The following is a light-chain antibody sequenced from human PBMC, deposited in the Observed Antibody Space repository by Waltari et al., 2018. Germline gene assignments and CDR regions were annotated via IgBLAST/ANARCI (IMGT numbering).Light chain of an antibody. CDR2: DVS. CDR1: FSDVGAYDY. CDR3: SSYTTRGTWV. J-gene: IGLJ3*02. V-gene: IGLV2-14*03. Sequence: QSALTQPASVSGSPVQSITFSCTGAFSDVGAYDYVSWYQQLPGRAPKLLIYDVSHRPPGVSDRLSGSKSGNTASLTISGLQPEDEADYYCSSYTTRGTWVFGGGTKLTVL.